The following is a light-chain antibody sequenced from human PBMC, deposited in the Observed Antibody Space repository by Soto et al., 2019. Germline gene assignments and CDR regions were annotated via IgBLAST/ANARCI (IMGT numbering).Light chain of an antibody. CDR3: AAWDDSLSGRV. CDR2: RNN. J-gene: IGLJ3*02. Sequence: QSVLTQPPSASGTPGQRVTISCSGSRSNIGSNYVYWYQQLPGTAPKLLIYRNNQRPSGVPDRFSGSKSGTSASLAISGLRSEDEADYYCAAWDDSLSGRVFGGGTQVTVL. V-gene: IGLV1-47*01. CDR1: RSNIGSNY.